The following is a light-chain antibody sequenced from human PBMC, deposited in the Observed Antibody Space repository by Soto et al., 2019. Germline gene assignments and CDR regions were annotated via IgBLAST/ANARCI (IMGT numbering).Light chain of an antibody. CDR1: SSDVGGYNY. J-gene: IGLJ1*01. CDR3: SSFTNTITRYA. CDR2: EVS. Sequence: QSVLAQPASVSGSPGQSITISRTGTSSDVGGYNYVSWFQHHPGKAPKLIIYEVSYRPSGVSNRFSGSKSGDTASLTISGLQAEDEADYYCSSFTNTITRYAFGTGTKGTVL. V-gene: IGLV2-14*01.